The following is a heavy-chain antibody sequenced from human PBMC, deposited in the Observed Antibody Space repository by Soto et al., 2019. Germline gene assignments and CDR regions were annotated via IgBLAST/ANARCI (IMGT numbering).Heavy chain of an antibody. V-gene: IGHV3-9*01. CDR2: ITWHSGTI. CDR3: AKEMITFGDFNYYYMDV. D-gene: IGHD3-16*01. J-gene: IGHJ6*03. CDR1: GFTFDQYT. Sequence: EVQLVESGGGLVQPGRSLRLACAASGFTFDQYTMHWVRQAPGKGLEWVSSITWHSGTIGYADSVKGRFTISRDNAKNSLYLQMNRLRGDDTALYYCAKEMITFGDFNYYYMDVWGNGNTVTVSS.